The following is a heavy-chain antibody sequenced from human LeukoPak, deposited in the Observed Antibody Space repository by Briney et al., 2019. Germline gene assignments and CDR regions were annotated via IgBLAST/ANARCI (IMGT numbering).Heavy chain of an antibody. D-gene: IGHD3-10*02. V-gene: IGHV3-23*01. Sequence: PGGSLRLSCAASGFTFSSYVMSWVRQAPGKGLEWVSGISGSGGSTYYADSVKGRFTISRDNAKNSLYLQMTSLRAEDTAVYYCAELGITMIGGVWGKGTTVTISS. CDR3: AELGITMIGGV. CDR2: ISGSGGST. J-gene: IGHJ6*04. CDR1: GFTFSSYV.